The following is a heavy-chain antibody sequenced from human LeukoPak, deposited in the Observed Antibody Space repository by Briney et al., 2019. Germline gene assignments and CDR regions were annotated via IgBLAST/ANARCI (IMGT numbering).Heavy chain of an antibody. CDR3: ARRSSWYNWFDP. J-gene: IGHJ5*02. V-gene: IGHV4-39*01. Sequence: PSETLSLTCTVSGDSITSSSYYWGWIRQPPGKGLEWIGSIFYSGNTYYDPSLKSRLTISVDTSKNQFSLRLSSVTATDTAVYYCARRSSWYNWFDPWGQGTLVTVSS. D-gene: IGHD6-13*01. CDR1: GDSITSSSYY. CDR2: IFYSGNT.